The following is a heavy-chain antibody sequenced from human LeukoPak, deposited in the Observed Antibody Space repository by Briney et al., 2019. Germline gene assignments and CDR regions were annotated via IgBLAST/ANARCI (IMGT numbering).Heavy chain of an antibody. CDR1: GGSFSGYY. Sequence: PWETLSLTCAVYGGSFSGYYWSWIRQPPGKGLEWVGEINHSGSTNYNPSLKSRVTISVDTSKNQFPLKLSSGTAADTAVYYCARTKRIYYYDSSGYLDYWGQGTLVTVSS. CDR3: ARTKRIYYYDSSGYLDY. J-gene: IGHJ4*02. V-gene: IGHV4-34*01. D-gene: IGHD3-22*01. CDR2: INHSGST.